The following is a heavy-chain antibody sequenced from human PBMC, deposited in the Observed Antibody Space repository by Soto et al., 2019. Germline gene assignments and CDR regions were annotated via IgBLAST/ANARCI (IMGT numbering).Heavy chain of an antibody. J-gene: IGHJ4*02. D-gene: IGHD1-26*01. V-gene: IGHV4-31*03. CDR3: AREDRASGSRSCYDS. Sequence: PSETLSLTCIVSGGSLSSGDYYWSWLRQHTGKGLEWIGYITYSGSTYYNPSLKSRVTISIDTSNNQFSLKLNSVTAADTAVYYCAREDRASGSRSCYDSWGQGTLVTVSS. CDR1: GGSLSSGDYY. CDR2: ITYSGST.